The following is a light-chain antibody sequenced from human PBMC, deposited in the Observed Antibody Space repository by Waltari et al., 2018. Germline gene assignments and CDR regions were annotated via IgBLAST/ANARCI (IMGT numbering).Light chain of an antibody. V-gene: IGLV1-51*01. CDR3: GTWDSSLSAVV. CDR2: DNN. J-gene: IGLJ2*01. CDR1: SSHIGNTY. Sequence: QSVLTQPPSVSAAPGQKVTISCPGSSSHIGNTYVSWYQQLPGTAPNLLIYDNNKRPSGIPDRFSGSKSGTSATLGITGLQTGDEADYYCGTWDSSLSAVVFGGGTKLTVL.